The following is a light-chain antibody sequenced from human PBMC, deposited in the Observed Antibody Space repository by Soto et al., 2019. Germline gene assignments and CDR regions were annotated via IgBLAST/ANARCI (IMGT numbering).Light chain of an antibody. V-gene: IGLV1-47*01. CDR3: AAWDDSLIGFV. Sequence: QSVLTQPPSASGTPGQRVTISCSGSSSNIGRNYVCWYQQLPGTAPKLLIYRNNQRPSGVPDRFSGYKSGTSASLAISGLRSEDEADYYCAAWDDSLIGFVFGTGTKVTVL. CDR1: SSNIGRNY. J-gene: IGLJ1*01. CDR2: RNN.